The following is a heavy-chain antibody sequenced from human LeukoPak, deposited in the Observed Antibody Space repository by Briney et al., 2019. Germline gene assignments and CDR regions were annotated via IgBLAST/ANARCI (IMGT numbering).Heavy chain of an antibody. CDR2: INHSGST. V-gene: IGHV4-34*01. CDR1: GGSFSGYY. D-gene: IGHD2-8*02. Sequence: SEALSLTCAVYGGSFSGYYWSWIRQPPGKGLELSVEINHSGSTNFNPSLKSRVTISVDTSKNQFSLKLSSVTAADTAVYYCARLVRYWRGLDYWGQGTLVTASS. J-gene: IGHJ4*02. CDR3: ARLVRYWRGLDY.